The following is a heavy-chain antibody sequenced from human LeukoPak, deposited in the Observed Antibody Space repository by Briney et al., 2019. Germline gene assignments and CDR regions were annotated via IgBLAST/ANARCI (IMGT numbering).Heavy chain of an antibody. CDR3: AKGGLDDAFDI. Sequence: PGRSLRLSCAASGFTFDDYAMHWVRQAPGKGLEWVSGISWNSGSIVYADSVKVRFTISGDYAKNSLYLQMNSLRAEDMALYYCAKGGLDDAFDIWGKGTMVTVSS. D-gene: IGHD3-16*01. CDR2: ISWNSGSI. V-gene: IGHV3-9*03. J-gene: IGHJ3*02. CDR1: GFTFDDYA.